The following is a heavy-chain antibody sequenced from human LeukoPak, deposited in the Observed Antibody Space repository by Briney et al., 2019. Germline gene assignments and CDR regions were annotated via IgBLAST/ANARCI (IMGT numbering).Heavy chain of an antibody. CDR3: ARDLDGSGSYYTDY. Sequence: ASVKVSCKASAYTFSNYGFNWVRQAPGQGLEWMGWISAYNGNTKYAQKLQGRFTMSTDTSTSTAYMALRSLTSDDTAVYYCARDLDGSGSYYTDYWGQGTLVTVSS. CDR2: ISAYNGNT. CDR1: AYTFSNYG. J-gene: IGHJ4*02. D-gene: IGHD3-10*01. V-gene: IGHV1-18*01.